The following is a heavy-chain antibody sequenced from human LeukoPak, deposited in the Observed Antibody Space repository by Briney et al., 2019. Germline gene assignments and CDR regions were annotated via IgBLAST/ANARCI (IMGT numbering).Heavy chain of an antibody. Sequence: SETLSLTCAVYGGSFSGYYWSWIRQPPGKGLEWIGEINHSGSTNYNPSLKSRVTISVDTSKNQFSLKLSSVTAADTAVYYCARGLVAMEINNWFDPWGQGTLVTVSS. V-gene: IGHV4-34*01. CDR1: GGSFSGYY. CDR2: INHSGST. CDR3: ARGLVAMEINNWFDP. J-gene: IGHJ5*02. D-gene: IGHD5-18*01.